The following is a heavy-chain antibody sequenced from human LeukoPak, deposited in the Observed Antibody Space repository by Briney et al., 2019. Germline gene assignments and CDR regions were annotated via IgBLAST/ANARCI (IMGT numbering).Heavy chain of an antibody. CDR2: IRQDGGLK. J-gene: IGHJ4*02. CDR1: GFTFSNYW. CDR3: AREIVGAIKSYFDY. D-gene: IGHD1-26*01. V-gene: IGHV3-7*01. Sequence: PGGSLRLSCTASGFTFSNYWMSWVRQAPGKGLGWVANIRQDGGLKHCVDSVKGRFTISRDNAENSLYLQMNSLRAEDTAVYYCAREIVGAIKSYFDYWGQGTLVTASS.